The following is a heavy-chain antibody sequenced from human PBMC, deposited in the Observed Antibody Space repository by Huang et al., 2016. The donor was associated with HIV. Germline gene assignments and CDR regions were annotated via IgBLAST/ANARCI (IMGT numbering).Heavy chain of an antibody. Sequence: QVQLQESGPGLVKPSETLSLTCTVSGGSMSSYYWSWIRQPPVKGLEWIGYIYYSGSTNYNPPLKSRVTISVDTSKNQFSLRLSSVTAADTAVYYCASASIAARRWFDPWGQGSLVTVSS. CDR2: IYYSGST. CDR3: ASASIAARRWFDP. CDR1: GGSMSSYY. J-gene: IGHJ5*02. D-gene: IGHD6-6*01. V-gene: IGHV4-59*01.